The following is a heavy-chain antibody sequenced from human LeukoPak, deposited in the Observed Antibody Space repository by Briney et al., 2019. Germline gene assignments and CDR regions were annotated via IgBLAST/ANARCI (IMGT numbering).Heavy chain of an antibody. J-gene: IGHJ6*02. CDR1: GFTFSSNY. Sequence: PGGPLRLSCAASGFTFSSNYMSWVRQAPGKGLEWVSVIYSGGSTYYADSVKGRFTISRDNSKNTLYLQMNSLRAEDTAVYYCAARRYYYYGMDVWGQGTTVTVSS. V-gene: IGHV3-66*01. CDR3: AARRYYYYGMDV. CDR2: IYSGGST.